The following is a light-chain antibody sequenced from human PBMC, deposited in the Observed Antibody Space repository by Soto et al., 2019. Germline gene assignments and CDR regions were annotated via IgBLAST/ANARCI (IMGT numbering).Light chain of an antibody. CDR3: QSYDSSLSGYV. J-gene: IGLJ1*01. Sequence: QSVLTQPPSVSGAPGQRVTVSCTGSSSNIGARYEVHWYQQLPGTAPKLLIYGNSNRPSGVPDRFSGSKSGTSASLAITGLQAEDEADNYCQSYDSSLSGYVFGTGTKLTVL. CDR1: SSNIGARYE. V-gene: IGLV1-40*01. CDR2: GNS.